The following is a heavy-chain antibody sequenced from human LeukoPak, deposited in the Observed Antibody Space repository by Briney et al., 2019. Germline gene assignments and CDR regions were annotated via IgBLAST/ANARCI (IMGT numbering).Heavy chain of an antibody. CDR3: ARGRWVVTPYYYYYMDV. V-gene: IGHV1-8*01. Sequence: EASVKVSCKASGDTFTSYDINWVRQATGQGLEWMGWMNPNSGSTGYAQKFQGRVTMTRNTSISTAYMELSSLRSEDTAVYYCARGRWVVTPYYYYYMDVWGKGTTVTISS. J-gene: IGHJ6*03. D-gene: IGHD4-23*01. CDR2: MNPNSGST. CDR1: GDTFTSYD.